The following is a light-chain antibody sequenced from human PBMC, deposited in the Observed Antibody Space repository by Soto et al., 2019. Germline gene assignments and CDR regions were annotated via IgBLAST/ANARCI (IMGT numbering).Light chain of an antibody. CDR3: HQYGSSPPT. CDR2: GAS. V-gene: IGKV3-20*01. Sequence: EIVLTQSPATLSLSPGERATLSCRASQTITRYYLAWYQQKPGQAPRLLIYGASSRATGIPDRFSGSGSGTDFTLTISRLEPEDFAVYYCHQYGSSPPTFGQGTKLEIK. CDR1: QTITRYY. J-gene: IGKJ2*01.